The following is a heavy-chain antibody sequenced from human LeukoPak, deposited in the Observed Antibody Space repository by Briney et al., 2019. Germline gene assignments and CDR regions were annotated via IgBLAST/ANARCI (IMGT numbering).Heavy chain of an antibody. Sequence: SETLSLTCAVSGGSISSGNWWSWVRQPPGKGLEWIGEIYHSGSTNYNPSLKSRVTISVDKSRNQFSLKLSSVTAADMAVYYCARVPYYYYGMDVWGQGTTVTLSS. CDR3: ARVPYYYYGMDV. V-gene: IGHV4-4*02. CDR2: IYHSGST. CDR1: GGSISSGNW. J-gene: IGHJ6*02.